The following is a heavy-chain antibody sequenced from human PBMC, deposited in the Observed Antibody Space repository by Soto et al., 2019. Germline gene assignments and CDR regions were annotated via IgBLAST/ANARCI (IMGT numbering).Heavy chain of an antibody. J-gene: IGHJ6*02. CDR2: IKSDGSST. Sequence: GGSLRLSCAASGVTFISYWMHWVRQAPGKGLVWVARIKSDGSSTSYADSVKGRFTISRDNAKNTLYLQMNSLRAEDTAVYYCARLSGSYYFYYYYGMDVWGQGTTVTVSS. CDR1: GVTFISYW. V-gene: IGHV3-74*01. D-gene: IGHD1-26*01. CDR3: ARLSGSYYFYYYYGMDV.